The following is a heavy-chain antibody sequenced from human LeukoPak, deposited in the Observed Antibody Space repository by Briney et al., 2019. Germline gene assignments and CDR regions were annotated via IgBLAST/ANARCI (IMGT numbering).Heavy chain of an antibody. V-gene: IGHV4-59*08. J-gene: IGHJ5*02. Sequence: SETLSLTCTVSGGSISSYYWSWIRQPPGKGLEWIGYIYYSGSTNYNPSLKSRVTISVDTSKNQFSPKLSSVTAADTAVYYCARSNYDILTGYSGWFDPWGQGTLVTVSS. CDR3: ARSNYDILTGYSGWFDP. CDR1: GGSISSYY. CDR2: IYYSGST. D-gene: IGHD3-9*01.